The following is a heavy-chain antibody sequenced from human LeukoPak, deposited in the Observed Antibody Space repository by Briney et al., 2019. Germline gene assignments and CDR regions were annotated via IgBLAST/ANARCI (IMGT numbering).Heavy chain of an antibody. Sequence: GGSLRLSCAACGFTFSIYSMNWVRQAPGKRLEWVSSISSSSSYIYYADSVKGRFAISRDNAKNSPYLQMNSLRAEDTAVYYCARDGAYCSSTSCYYYGMDVWGQGTTVTVSS. D-gene: IGHD2-2*01. CDR2: ISSSSSYI. CDR1: GFTFSIYS. CDR3: ARDGAYCSSTSCYYYGMDV. V-gene: IGHV3-21*01. J-gene: IGHJ6*02.